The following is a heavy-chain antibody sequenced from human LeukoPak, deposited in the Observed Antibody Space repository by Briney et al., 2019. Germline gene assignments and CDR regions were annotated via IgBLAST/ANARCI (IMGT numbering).Heavy chain of an antibody. J-gene: IGHJ5*02. D-gene: IGHD1-14*01. V-gene: IGHV3-7*01. CDR3: ARGVSGEP. Sequence: AGGSLRLSCAVSGFTFSSFWMSWVRQAPGKGLEWVSNINQDGSGKYFVDSVKGRFTISRDNAKNSLYLQMNSLRAEDTAVYYCARGVSGEPSGQGTLVTVSS. CDR1: GFTFSSFW. CDR2: INQDGSGK.